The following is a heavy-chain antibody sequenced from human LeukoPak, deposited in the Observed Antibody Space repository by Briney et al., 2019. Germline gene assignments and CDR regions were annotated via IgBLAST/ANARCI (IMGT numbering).Heavy chain of an antibody. CDR2: INHSGST. Sequence: SETLSLTCTVSGGSISSSSYYWSWIRQPAGKGLEWIGEINHSGSTNYNPSLKSRVTISVDTSKNQFSLKLSSVTAADTAVYYCARRIVVVPAATIVRLNWFDPWGQGTLVTVSS. CDR1: GGSISSSSYY. D-gene: IGHD2-2*01. V-gene: IGHV4-39*07. CDR3: ARRIVVVPAATIVRLNWFDP. J-gene: IGHJ5*02.